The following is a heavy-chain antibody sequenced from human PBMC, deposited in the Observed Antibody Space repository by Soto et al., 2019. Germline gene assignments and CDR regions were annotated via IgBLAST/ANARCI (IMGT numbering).Heavy chain of an antibody. CDR2: ISYDGSNT. Sequence: QVQLVESGGGVVQPGRSLRLSCAASGFPFTTYGMHWVREGPGKGLEWVAVISYDGSNTYYADSVKGRFTISRDNSKNTLYLQMNSLRAEDTAVYYCAREGSGLDDYWGQGTLVTVSS. CDR1: GFPFTTYG. V-gene: IGHV3-30*03. D-gene: IGHD1-26*01. J-gene: IGHJ4*02. CDR3: AREGSGLDDY.